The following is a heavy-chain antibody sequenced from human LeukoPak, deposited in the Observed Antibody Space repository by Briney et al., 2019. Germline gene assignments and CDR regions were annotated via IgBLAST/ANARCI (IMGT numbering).Heavy chain of an antibody. CDR2: IYYSGST. V-gene: IGHV4-59*01. Sequence: SVTLSLTCTVSGGSISSYYWSWIRQPPGKALEWIGYIYYSGSTNYNPSLKSRVTISVDTSKNQRSLKLSSVTAADTGVYYCARDYYYYGMDVWGQGTTVTVSS. CDR1: GGSISSYY. J-gene: IGHJ6*02. CDR3: ARDYYYYGMDV.